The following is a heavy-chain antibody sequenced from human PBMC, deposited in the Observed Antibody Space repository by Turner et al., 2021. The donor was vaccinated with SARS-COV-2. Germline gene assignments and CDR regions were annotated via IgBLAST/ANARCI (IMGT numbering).Heavy chain of an antibody. Sequence: QVQLVQSGAEVKKPGSSVKVSCKASGGTFSSYAISWVRQAPGQGVEWMGGIIPIFGTANYAKKFQGRVTITADESTSTDYMELSSLRSEDTAVYYCVVGDYPRRFDPWGQGTLVTVSS. D-gene: IGHD4-17*01. J-gene: IGHJ5*02. CDR3: VVGDYPRRFDP. V-gene: IGHV1-69*01. CDR2: IIPIFGTA. CDR1: GGTFSSYA.